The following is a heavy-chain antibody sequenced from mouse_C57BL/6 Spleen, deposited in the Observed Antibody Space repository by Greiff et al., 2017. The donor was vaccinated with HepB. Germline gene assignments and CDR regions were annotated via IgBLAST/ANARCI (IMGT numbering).Heavy chain of an antibody. CDR3: ARGDYYGSSFLYYAMDY. Sequence: VQGVESGPGLVAPSQSLSITCTVSGFSLTSYAISWVRQPPGKGLEWLGVIWTGGGTNYNSALKSRLSISKDNSKSQVFLKMNSLQTDDTARYYCARGDYYGSSFLYYAMDYWGQGTSVTVSS. CDR2: IWTGGGT. D-gene: IGHD1-1*01. J-gene: IGHJ4*01. CDR1: GFSLTSYA. V-gene: IGHV2-9-1*01.